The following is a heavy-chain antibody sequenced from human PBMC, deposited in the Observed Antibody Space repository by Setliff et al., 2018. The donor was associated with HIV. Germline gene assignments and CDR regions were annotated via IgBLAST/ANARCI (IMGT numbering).Heavy chain of an antibody. V-gene: IGHV5-51*01. Sequence: LGESLKISCKGSGYSFTSYWIGWVRQMPGKGLEWMGIIYPGDSDTRYSPSFRGQVTISADKSTTTAYLDWASLKASDTAMYYCVRYIGAAAGYIDHWGQGTLVTSPQ. CDR1: GYSFTSYW. D-gene: IGHD6-25*01. J-gene: IGHJ4*02. CDR2: IYPGDSDT. CDR3: VRYIGAAAGYIDH.